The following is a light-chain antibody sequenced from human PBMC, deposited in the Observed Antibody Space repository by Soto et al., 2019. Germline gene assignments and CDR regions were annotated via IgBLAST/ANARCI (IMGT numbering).Light chain of an antibody. CDR2: DAY. J-gene: IGKJ5*01. V-gene: IGKV3-11*01. Sequence: EFVLAKSPVTLSLSPGERATLSRRASQSFRGLLAWYQQKPGQAPRLLIYDAYNRATGIPPRFSGSGSGTDFTLTISSLEPEDSAVYYCQQRHMWPITFGQGTRLEIK. CDR3: QQRHMWPIT. CDR1: QSFRGL.